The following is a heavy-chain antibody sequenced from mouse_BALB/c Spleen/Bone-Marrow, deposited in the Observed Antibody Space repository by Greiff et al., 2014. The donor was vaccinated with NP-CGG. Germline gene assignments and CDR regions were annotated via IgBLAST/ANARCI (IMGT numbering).Heavy chain of an antibody. D-gene: IGHD2-4*01. J-gene: IGHJ4*01. V-gene: IGHV1-54*01. CDR3: ARDGDYDEGYAMDY. CDR2: INPGSGGT. CDR1: GYAFTNYL. Sequence: VKLMESGAELVRPGTSVKVSCKASGYAFTNYLIEWVKQRPGQGLEWIGVINPGSGGTNYNEKFKGKATPTADKSSSTAYMQLSSLTSDDSAVYFCARDGDYDEGYAMDYWGQGTSVTVSS.